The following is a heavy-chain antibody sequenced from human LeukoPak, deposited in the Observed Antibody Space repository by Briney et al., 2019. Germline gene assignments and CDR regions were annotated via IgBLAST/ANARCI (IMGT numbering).Heavy chain of an antibody. J-gene: IGHJ4*02. CDR3: AKDPTYCSGGSCYSSVFY. CDR2: IRYDGSNK. CDR1: GFTFSSYG. Sequence: TGGSLRLSCAASGFTFSSYGMHWVRQAPGKGLEWVAFIRYDGSNKYYADSVKGRFTISRDNSKNTLYLQMNSLRAEDTAVCYCAKDPTYCSGGSCYSSVFYRGQGTLVTVSS. V-gene: IGHV3-30*02. D-gene: IGHD2-15*01.